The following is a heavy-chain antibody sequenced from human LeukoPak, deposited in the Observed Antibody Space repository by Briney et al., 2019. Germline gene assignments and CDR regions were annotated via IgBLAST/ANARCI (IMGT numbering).Heavy chain of an antibody. V-gene: IGHV4-59*01. CDR2: IYYSGST. CDR3: ARASPIAVAGIWAD. J-gene: IGHJ4*02. Sequence: PSETLSRTCTVSGGSISSYYWSWIRQPPGKGLEWIGYIYYSGSTNYNPSLKSRVTISVDTSKNRFSLKLSSVTAADTAVYYCARASPIAVAGIWADWGQGTLVTVSS. CDR1: GGSISSYY. D-gene: IGHD6-19*01.